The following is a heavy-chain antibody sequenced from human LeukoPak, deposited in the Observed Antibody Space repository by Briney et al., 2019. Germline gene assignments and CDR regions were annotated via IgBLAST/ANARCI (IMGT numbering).Heavy chain of an antibody. D-gene: IGHD5-12*01. V-gene: IGHV4-39*06. CDR3: SREYSGYSDY. CDR2: IYYSGST. Sequence: PSETLSLTCTVSGGSISSSSYYWGWIRQPPGKGLEWIGSIYYSGSTYYNPSLKSRLTISVDTSKNQFALNLSSVTAADTAVYYCSREYSGYSDYWGQGTLVTVSS. CDR1: GGSISSSSYY. J-gene: IGHJ4*02.